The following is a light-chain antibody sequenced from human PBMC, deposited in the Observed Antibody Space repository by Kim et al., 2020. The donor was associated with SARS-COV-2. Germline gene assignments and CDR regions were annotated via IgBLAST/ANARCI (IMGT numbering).Light chain of an antibody. J-gene: IGLJ1*01. Sequence: QSALAQPASVSGSPGQSVTISCTGTSSDVGAYDYVSWYQQYPGKAPKLMLCDVTKRPSGVSVLFSGSKSGNTASLTISGLQAEDEADYYCSSYTTSSTYVFGTGTKVTVL. V-gene: IGLV2-14*01. CDR3: SSYTTSSTYV. CDR2: DVT. CDR1: SSDVGAYDY.